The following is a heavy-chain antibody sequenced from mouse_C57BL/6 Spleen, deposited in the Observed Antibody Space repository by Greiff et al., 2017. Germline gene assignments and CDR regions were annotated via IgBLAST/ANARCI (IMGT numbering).Heavy chain of an antibody. CDR2: ISSGGDYI. J-gene: IGHJ2*01. CDR3: TRERFITTVVASPFDY. CDR1: GFTFSSYA. V-gene: IGHV5-9-1*02. Sequence: EVKLMESGEGLVKPGGSLKLSCAASGFTFSSYAMSWVRQTPEKRLEWVAYISSGGDYIYYADTVKGRFTISRDNARNTLYLQMSSLKSEDTAMYYCTRERFITTVVASPFDYWGQGTTLTVSS. D-gene: IGHD1-1*01.